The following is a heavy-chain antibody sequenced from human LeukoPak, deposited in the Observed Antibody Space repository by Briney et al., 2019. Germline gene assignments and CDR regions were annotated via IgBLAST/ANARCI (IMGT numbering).Heavy chain of an antibody. CDR3: ARSHCSSTSCYPRWFDT. CDR1: GGSISSGGYS. D-gene: IGHD2-2*01. CDR2: IYHSGNT. V-gene: IGHV4-30-2*01. Sequence: SQTLSLTCAVSGGSISSGGYSWSWIRQPPGKGLEWIGYIYHSGNTYYNPSLKSRVTISVDRSKNQFSLRLSSVTAADTAVYYCARSHCSSTSCYPRWFDTWGQGTLVTVSS. J-gene: IGHJ5*02.